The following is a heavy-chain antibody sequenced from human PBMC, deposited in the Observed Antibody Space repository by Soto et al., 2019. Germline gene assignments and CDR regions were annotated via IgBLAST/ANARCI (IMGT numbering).Heavy chain of an antibody. CDR2: IYYSGST. CDR1: GGSISSYY. J-gene: IGHJ6*03. V-gene: IGHV4-59*12. CDR3: AREVKYGDYYYYYMDV. Sequence: QVQLQESGPGLVKPSETLSLTCSVSGGSISSYYWTWIRQPPGKRLEWIGYIYYSGSTNYNPSLKNRVTISVEKSNNQFSLQLNSATAAATAVYYYAREVKYGDYYYYYMDVWGKGTTVTVSS. D-gene: IGHD4-17*01.